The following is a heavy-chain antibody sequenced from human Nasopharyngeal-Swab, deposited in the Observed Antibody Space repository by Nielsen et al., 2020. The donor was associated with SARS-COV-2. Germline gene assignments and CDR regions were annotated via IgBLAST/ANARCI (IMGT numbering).Heavy chain of an antibody. V-gene: IGHV3-73*01. CDR1: GFGFSGSA. Sequence: GESLKISCAASGFGFSGSAIHWVRQASGKGLEWVGRIGDKAHNYATTYAASVKGRFTISRDDSKNTAFLQMDSLKTEDTALYYCTTDYYFDYWGQGTLVTVSS. J-gene: IGHJ4*02. CDR3: TTDYYFDY. CDR2: IGDKAHNYAT.